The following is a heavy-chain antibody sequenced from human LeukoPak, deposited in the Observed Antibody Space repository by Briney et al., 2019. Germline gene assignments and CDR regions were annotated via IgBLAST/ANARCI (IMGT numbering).Heavy chain of an antibody. V-gene: IGHV3-33*01. Sequence: GGSLRLSCAASGFTFSSYGMHWVRQAPGKGLEWVALIWYDGSNKYYADSVKGRLTISRDNSKNTLYLQMNSLRAEDTAVYYCARDAGNSGYGCDLWGQGTLVTVSS. CDR2: IWYDGSNK. J-gene: IGHJ5*02. CDR1: GFTFSSYG. CDR3: ARDAGNSGYGCDL. D-gene: IGHD5-12*01.